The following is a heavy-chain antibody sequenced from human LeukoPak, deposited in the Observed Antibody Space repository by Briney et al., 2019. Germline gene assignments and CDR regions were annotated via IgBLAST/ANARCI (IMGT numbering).Heavy chain of an antibody. V-gene: IGHV3-30-3*01. D-gene: IGHD4-17*01. J-gene: IGHJ3*02. CDR2: ISYDGSNK. Sequence: GRSLRLSCAASGFTFSSYAMHWVRQAPGKGLEWVAVISYDGSNKYYADSVKGRFTISRDNSKNTLYLQMNSLRAEDTAVYYCAREVDYGDYTRAFDIWGQGTMVTVSS. CDR1: GFTFSSYA. CDR3: AREVDYGDYTRAFDI.